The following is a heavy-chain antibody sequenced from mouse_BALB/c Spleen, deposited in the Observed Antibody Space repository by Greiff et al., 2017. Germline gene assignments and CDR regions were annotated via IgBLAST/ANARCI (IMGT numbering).Heavy chain of an antibody. CDR2: IWSGGST. D-gene: IGHD2-4*01. V-gene: IGHV2-4-1*01. CDR3: ARNGDYDRSNYFDY. Sequence: QVQLQQSGPGLVQPSQSLSITCTVSGFSLTSYGVHWVRQSPGKGLEWLGVIWSGGSTDYNAAFISRLSISKDNSKSQVFFKMNSLQADDTAIYYCARNGDYDRSNYFDYWGQGTTLTVSS. J-gene: IGHJ2*01. CDR1: GFSLTSYG.